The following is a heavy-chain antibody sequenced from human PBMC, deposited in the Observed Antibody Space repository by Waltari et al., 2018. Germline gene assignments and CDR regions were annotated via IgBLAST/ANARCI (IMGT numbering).Heavy chain of an antibody. Sequence: EVQLVQSGAEVKKPGESLKISCKGSGYSFTSYCIGWVRQMPGKGLEWMGIIYPGDSDTRYSPSFQGQVTISADKSISTAYLQWSSLKASDTAMYYCARQPYYGGNSRDAFDIWGQGTMVTVSS. D-gene: IGHD4-17*01. CDR1: GYSFTSYC. CDR3: ARQPYYGGNSRDAFDI. J-gene: IGHJ3*02. V-gene: IGHV5-51*01. CDR2: IYPGDSDT.